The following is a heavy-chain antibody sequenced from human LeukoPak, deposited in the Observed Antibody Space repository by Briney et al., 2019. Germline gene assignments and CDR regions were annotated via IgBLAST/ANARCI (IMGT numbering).Heavy chain of an antibody. V-gene: IGHV3-23*01. Sequence: GGSLRLSCAVSGFTFSDYYMNWIRQAPGKGLEWVSAISGSGGSTYYADSVKGRFTISRDNSKNTLYLQMNSLRAEDTAVYYCAKVANRYYYDSSGYYYFDYWGQGTLVTVSS. D-gene: IGHD3-22*01. CDR3: AKVANRYYYDSSGYYYFDY. J-gene: IGHJ4*02. CDR2: ISGSGGST. CDR1: GFTFSDYY.